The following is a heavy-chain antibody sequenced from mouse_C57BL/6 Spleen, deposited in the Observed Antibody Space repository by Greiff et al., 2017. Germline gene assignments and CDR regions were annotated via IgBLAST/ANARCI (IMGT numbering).Heavy chain of an antibody. CDR2: IRSKSNNYAT. Sequence: EVQLQESGGGLVQPKGSLKLSCAASGFSFNTYAMNWVRQAPGKGLEWVARIRSKSNNYATYYADSVKDRFTISRDDSESMLYLQMNNLKTEDTAMYYCVPIYYRGAMDYWGQGTSVTVSS. D-gene: IGHD1-1*01. J-gene: IGHJ4*01. CDR1: GFSFNTYA. V-gene: IGHV10-1*01. CDR3: VPIYYRGAMDY.